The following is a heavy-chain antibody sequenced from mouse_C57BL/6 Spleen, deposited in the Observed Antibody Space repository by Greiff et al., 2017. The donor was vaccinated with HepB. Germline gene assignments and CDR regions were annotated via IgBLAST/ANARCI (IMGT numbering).Heavy chain of an antibody. CDR2: IWSGGST. CDR1: GFSLTSYG. CDR3: ARTYGSSYGYFDV. V-gene: IGHV2-2*01. D-gene: IGHD1-1*01. J-gene: IGHJ1*03. Sequence: VQLQQSGPGLVQPSQSLSITCTVSGFSLTSYGVHWVRQSPGKGLEWLGVIWSGGSTDDNAAFISRLSISKDNSKSQVFFKMNSLQADDTAIYYCARTYGSSYGYFDVWGTGTTVTVSS.